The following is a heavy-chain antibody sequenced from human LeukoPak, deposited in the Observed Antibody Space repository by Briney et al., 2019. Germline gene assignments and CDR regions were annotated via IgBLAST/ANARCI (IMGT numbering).Heavy chain of an antibody. D-gene: IGHD3-22*01. J-gene: IGHJ5*02. CDR3: ARDRYYYDSSAWFDP. V-gene: IGHV4-30-2*01. CDR2: IYHSGST. CDR1: GVSISSGGYS. Sequence: SETLSLTCAVSGVSISSGGYSWSWIRQPPGKGLEWIGYIYHSGSTYYNPSLKSRVTISVDRSKNQFSLKLSSVTAADTAVYYCARDRYYYDSSAWFDPWGQGTLVTVSS.